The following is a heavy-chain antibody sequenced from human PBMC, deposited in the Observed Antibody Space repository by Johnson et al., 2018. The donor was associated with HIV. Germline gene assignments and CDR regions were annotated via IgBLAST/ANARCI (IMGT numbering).Heavy chain of an antibody. V-gene: IGHV3-20*04. CDR1: GFTVSSNS. CDR3: ARGGTYYYDSSGYDDAFDI. CDR2: INWNGGST. Sequence: VQLVESGGALVQPGGSLRLSCAASGFTVSSNSMTWVRQAPGKGLEWVSGINWNGGSTGYADSVKGRFTISRDNTKNSLYLQMNSLRAEDTALYYCARGGTYYYDSSGYDDAFDIWGQGTMVTVSS. J-gene: IGHJ3*02. D-gene: IGHD3-22*01.